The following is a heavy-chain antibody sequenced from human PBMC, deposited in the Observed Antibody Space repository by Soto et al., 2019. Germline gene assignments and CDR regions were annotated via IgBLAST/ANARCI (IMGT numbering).Heavy chain of an antibody. V-gene: IGHV1-69*01. CDR3: ARDSGAKLSSS. D-gene: IGHD6-13*01. Sequence: QVQLVQSGAEMRRPGSSVKVSCKASGGTFSSHRINWVRQAPGQGLEWVGGIVPIYRTADYAQKFQGRVTITADESARTAYMELRGLKSQDTAVYYCARDSGAKLSSSWGQGTLVTVSS. J-gene: IGHJ4*02. CDR2: IVPIYRTA. CDR1: GGTFSSHR.